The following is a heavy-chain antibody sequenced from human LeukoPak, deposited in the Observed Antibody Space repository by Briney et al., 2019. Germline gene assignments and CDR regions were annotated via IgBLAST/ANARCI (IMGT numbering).Heavy chain of an antibody. CDR3: ARHPRYGGNPAPLLDY. V-gene: IGHV5-51*01. CDR1: GYSFTTYW. CDR2: IYPDDSDT. Sequence: GESLKISCETSGYSFTTYWIGWVRQMPGTGLEWVGAIYPDDSDTRYSPSFQGQVVISADRSIRTAYLQWNSLKTSDTAMYYCARHPRYGGNPAPLLDYWGQGTLVTVSS. J-gene: IGHJ4*02. D-gene: IGHD4-23*01.